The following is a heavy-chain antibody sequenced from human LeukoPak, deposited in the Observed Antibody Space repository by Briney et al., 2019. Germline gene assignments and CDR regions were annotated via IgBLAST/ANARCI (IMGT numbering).Heavy chain of an antibody. V-gene: IGHV4-59*01. CDR3: ARLHYYDSSGYYPPYYFDY. J-gene: IGHJ4*02. D-gene: IGHD3-22*01. CDR1: GGSISSYY. CDR2: IYYSGST. Sequence: SETLSLTCTVSGGSISSYYWSWIRQPPGKGLEWIGYIYYSGSTNYNPSLKSRVTISVDTSKNQFSLKLSSVTAADTAVYYCARLHYYDSSGYYPPYYFDYWGQGTLVTVSS.